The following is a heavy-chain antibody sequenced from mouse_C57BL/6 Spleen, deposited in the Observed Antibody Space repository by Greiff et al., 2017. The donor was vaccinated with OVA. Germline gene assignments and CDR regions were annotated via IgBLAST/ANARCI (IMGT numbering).Heavy chain of an antibody. CDR1: GYSITSGYY. CDR3: ARDTATVVPWYFDV. V-gene: IGHV3-6*01. J-gene: IGHJ1*03. Sequence: ESGPGLVKPSQSLSLTCSVTGYSITSGYYWNWIRQFPGNKLEWMGYISYDGSNNYNPSLKNRISITRDTSKNQFFLKLNSVTTEDTATYYCARDTATVVPWYFDVWGTGTTVTVSS. CDR2: ISYDGSN. D-gene: IGHD1-1*01.